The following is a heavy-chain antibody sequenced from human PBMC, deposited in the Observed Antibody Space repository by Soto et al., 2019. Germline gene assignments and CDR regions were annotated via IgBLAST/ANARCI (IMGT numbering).Heavy chain of an antibody. CDR3: ARDLKDIVVVVAAITLSYYYGMDV. CDR2: ISAYNGNT. CDR1: GYTFTSYG. J-gene: IGHJ6*02. D-gene: IGHD2-15*01. V-gene: IGHV1-18*01. Sequence: ASVKVSCKASGYTFTSYGISWVRQAPGQGLEWMGWISAYNGNTNYAQKLQGRVTMTTDTSTSTAYMELRSLRSDDTAVYYCARDLKDIVVVVAAITLSYYYGMDVWGQGTTVTVSS.